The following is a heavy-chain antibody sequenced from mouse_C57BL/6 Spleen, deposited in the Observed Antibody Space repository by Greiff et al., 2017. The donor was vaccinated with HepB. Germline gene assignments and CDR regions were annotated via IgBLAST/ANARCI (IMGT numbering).Heavy chain of an antibody. CDR1: GYTFTDYN. CDR2: INPNNGGT. J-gene: IGHJ4*01. CDR3: ARDLLRYYYAMDY. D-gene: IGHD1-1*01. Sequence: VQLKQSGPELVKPGASVKMSCKASGYTFTDYNMHWVKQSHGKSLEWIGYINPNNGGTSYNQKFKGKATLTVNKSSSTAYMELRSLTSEDSAVYYCARDLLRYYYAMDYWGQGTSVTVSS. V-gene: IGHV1-22*01.